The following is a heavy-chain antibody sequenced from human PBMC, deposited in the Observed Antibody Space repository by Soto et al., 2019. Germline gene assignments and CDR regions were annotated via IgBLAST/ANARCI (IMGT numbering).Heavy chain of an antibody. V-gene: IGHV1-18*01. D-gene: IGHD3-10*01. J-gene: IGHJ5*02. CDR2: ISAYNGNT. CDR3: ARVHYLNWFDP. Sequence: ASVKVSCKASGCTFTSYGMSWVRQAPGQGLEWMGWISAYNGNTNYAQKLQGRVTMTTDTSKSTAYMELRSLRSDDTAVYYCARVHYLNWFDPWGQGTLVNVSS. CDR1: GCTFTSYG.